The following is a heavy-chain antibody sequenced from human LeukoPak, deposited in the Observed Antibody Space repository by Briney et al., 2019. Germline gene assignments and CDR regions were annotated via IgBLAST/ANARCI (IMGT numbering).Heavy chain of an antibody. CDR3: ARPFGGYDILTGYYSEDAFDI. J-gene: IGHJ3*02. CDR2: MNPNSGNT. CDR1: GYTFTSYD. D-gene: IGHD3-9*01. V-gene: IGHV1-8*01. Sequence: GASVKVSCKASGYTFTSYDINWVRQATGQGLEWMGWMNPNSGNTGYAQKLQGRVTMTRNTSISTAYMELSSLRSEDTAVYYCARPFGGYDILTGYYSEDAFDIWGQGTMVTVSS.